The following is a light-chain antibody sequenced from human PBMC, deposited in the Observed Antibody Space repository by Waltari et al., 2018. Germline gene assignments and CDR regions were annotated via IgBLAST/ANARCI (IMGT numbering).Light chain of an antibody. CDR1: QNINRY. V-gene: IGKV1-5*03. Sequence: DIQMTQSPSTLSASVGDRVTISCRASQNINRYLAWYQQKPGQAPQLLIYKASNLEGGVPSRCSGSGSGTEFTLTINSLKPDDFATYYCQEYNSFSRAFGQGTKVDIK. J-gene: IGKJ1*01. CDR3: QEYNSFSRA. CDR2: KAS.